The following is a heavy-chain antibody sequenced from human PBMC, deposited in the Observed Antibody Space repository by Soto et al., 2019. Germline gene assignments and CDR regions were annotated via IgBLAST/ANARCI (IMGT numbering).Heavy chain of an antibody. Sequence: WAPVKVFSKASGGNFSTSSFVWVRQGPGQGLAWMGGIIPIFTRTTFAQKFQGRVAFSADETTRKTYMELRSLTSEDTAIYYCARDVVRSTAGDSWGQGTLVTVSS. J-gene: IGHJ4*02. CDR2: IIPIFTRT. D-gene: IGHD2-15*01. CDR3: ARDVVRSTAGDS. CDR1: GGNFSTSS. V-gene: IGHV1-69*13.